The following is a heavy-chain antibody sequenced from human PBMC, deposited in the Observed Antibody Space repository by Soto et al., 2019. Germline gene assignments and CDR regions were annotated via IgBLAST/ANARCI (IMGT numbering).Heavy chain of an antibody. CDR2: IYYSGST. V-gene: IGHV4-39*01. CDR1: GGSISSSSYY. CDR3: ARQGYVAGAINWFDP. J-gene: IGHJ5*02. Sequence: QLQLQESGPGLVKPSETLSLTCTVSGGSISSSSYYWGWIRQPPGKGLEWIGSIYYSGSTYYNPSLKSRVTISVDTSKNQFSLKLSSVTAADTAVYYCARQGYVAGAINWFDPWGQGTLVTVSS. D-gene: IGHD5-18*01.